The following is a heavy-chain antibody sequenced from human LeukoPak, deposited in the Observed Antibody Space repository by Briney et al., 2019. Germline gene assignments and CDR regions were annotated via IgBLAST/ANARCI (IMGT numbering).Heavy chain of an antibody. J-gene: IGHJ4*02. CDR2: ITAGGGTT. Sequence: PGGSLRLSCAASGFTFSNYAVTWVRQAPGKGLEWVSCITAGGGTTHYTDSVKGRFTIPRDNSKNTLYLQMNSLGVEDTAVYYCAKYFGGWFEDYWGQGTLATVSS. V-gene: IGHV3-23*01. CDR3: AKYFGGWFEDY. D-gene: IGHD2-21*01. CDR1: GFTFSNYA.